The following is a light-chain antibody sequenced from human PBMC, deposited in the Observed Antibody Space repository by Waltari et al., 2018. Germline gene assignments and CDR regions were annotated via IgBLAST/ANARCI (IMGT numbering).Light chain of an antibody. J-gene: IGLJ3*02. CDR2: KGS. CDR1: YGSLSLTSY. Sequence: QTVVTQEPSLSVSPGGTVTLTCALSYGSLSLTSYATWYQQTPGQAPRTLVYKGSSRSYGVPDRFSGSILGNKAALTITGAQADDESDYYCSLYMGSGIWVFGGGTKLTVL. V-gene: IGLV8-61*01. CDR3: SLYMGSGIWV.